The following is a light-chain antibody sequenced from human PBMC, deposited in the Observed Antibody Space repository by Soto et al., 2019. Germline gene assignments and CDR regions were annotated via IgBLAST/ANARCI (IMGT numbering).Light chain of an antibody. CDR3: QQYYRTPWT. CDR2: WAS. Sequence: DIVMTQSPDSLAVSLGERATINCKSSQSVLYSSNNKNFLAWFQQKPGQPPKLLIYWASARESGVPDRFSGNGSGTDFTLTISSLQAEDVAVYYCQQYYRTPWTFGQGTKVDIK. J-gene: IGKJ1*01. V-gene: IGKV4-1*01. CDR1: QSVLYSSNNKNF.